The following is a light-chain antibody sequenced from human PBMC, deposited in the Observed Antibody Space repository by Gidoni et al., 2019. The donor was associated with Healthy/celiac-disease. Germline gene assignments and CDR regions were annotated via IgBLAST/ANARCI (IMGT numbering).Light chain of an antibody. CDR2: DAS. CDR3: QQRSNWPLT. J-gene: IGKJ4*01. CDR1: QSVSSY. Sequence: VLTQSPATLSLSPGERATHSCRASQSVSSYLACYQQKPGRAPRLLIYDASNRATGIPARFSGSGSGTDFTLTISSLEPEDFAVYYCQQRSNWPLTFGGGTKVEIK. V-gene: IGKV3-11*01.